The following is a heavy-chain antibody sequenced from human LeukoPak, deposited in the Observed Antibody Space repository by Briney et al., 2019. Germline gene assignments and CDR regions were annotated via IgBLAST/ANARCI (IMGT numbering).Heavy chain of an antibody. CDR3: ARGLGYCSGGSCYSVGYYFDY. Sequence: ASVKVSCKASGYTFTGYYMHWVRQAPGQGLEWMGWINPNSGGTNYAQKFQGRVTMTRDTSISTAYMELSRLRSDDTAVYYCARGLGYCSGGSCYSVGYYFDYWGQGTLVTVSS. V-gene: IGHV1-2*02. D-gene: IGHD2-15*01. CDR2: INPNSGGT. CDR1: GYTFTGYY. J-gene: IGHJ4*02.